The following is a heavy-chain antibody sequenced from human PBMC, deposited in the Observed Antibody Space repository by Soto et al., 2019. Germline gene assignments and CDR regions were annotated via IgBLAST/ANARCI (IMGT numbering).Heavy chain of an antibody. J-gene: IGHJ4*02. V-gene: IGHV3-23*01. CDR2: ITSSGGDT. Sequence: EVQLLESGGGFVQPGGSLRLSCAASGFTFSSYAMSWVRQAPGKGLEWVSAITSSGGDTYHADSVKGRFTISRDNSKNTLYMQMNSLTVEDTAVYYCAKGSSSSRPYHFDYWGQGTLVTVSS. CDR1: GFTFSSYA. D-gene: IGHD2-2*01. CDR3: AKGSSSSRPYHFDY.